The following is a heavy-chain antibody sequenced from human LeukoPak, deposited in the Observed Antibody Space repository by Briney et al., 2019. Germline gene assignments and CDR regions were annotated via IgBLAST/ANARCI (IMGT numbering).Heavy chain of an antibody. CDR1: GLTFSRYW. V-gene: IGHV3-7*01. D-gene: IGHD5-12*01. CDR2: IKEDGSEK. J-gene: IGHJ4*02. CDR3: ASGNSGYDSRYDY. Sequence: GGSLRLSCAVSGLTFSRYWMTWGRQAPGKGLEWVANIKEDGSEKYYVDSVKGRFTISRDNAKNSLYLQMNSLRAEDTAVYYCASGNSGYDSRYDYWGQGTLVTVSS.